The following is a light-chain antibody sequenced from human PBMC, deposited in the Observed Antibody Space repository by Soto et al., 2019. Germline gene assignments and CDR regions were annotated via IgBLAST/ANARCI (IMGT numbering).Light chain of an antibody. CDR3: QQAYSFPPTT. V-gene: IGKV1-12*01. J-gene: IGKJ5*01. CDR1: QHISNW. CDR2: GAS. Sequence: IHMTQSPSSLSASLGDISTMTCLSSQHISNWLAWYQQKPGKAPKLLIYGASSLQSGVPSRFSGSGSGTEFTLTISSLQPEDFATYYCQQAYSFPPTTFGQGTRLEIK.